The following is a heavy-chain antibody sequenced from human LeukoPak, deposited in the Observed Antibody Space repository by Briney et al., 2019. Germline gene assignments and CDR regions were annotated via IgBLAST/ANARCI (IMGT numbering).Heavy chain of an antibody. J-gene: IGHJ3*02. CDR2: ISSSGSTI. Sequence: KAGGSLRLSCAASGFTFSDYYMSWIRQAPGKGLEWVSYISSSGSTIYYADSVKGRFTISRDNAKNSLYPQMNSLRAEDTAVYYCARELNADDAFDIWGQGTMVTVSS. CDR1: GFTFSDYY. CDR3: ARELNADDAFDI. V-gene: IGHV3-11*01. D-gene: IGHD2-8*01.